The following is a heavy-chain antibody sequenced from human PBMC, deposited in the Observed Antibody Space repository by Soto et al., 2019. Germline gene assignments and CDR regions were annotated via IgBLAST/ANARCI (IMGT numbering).Heavy chain of an antibody. V-gene: IGHV1-3*01. J-gene: IGHJ4*02. CDR3: GRDWGTFSGWYDY. CDR2: INCGSGVT. CDR1: GYSFTNYD. Sequence: QIQLVQSGAEVKKPGTSVKISCRGSGYSFTNYDFQWVRQAPEQRLEWIGTINCGSGVTKYSQRFQGRVTLSRDTSASTAYMELKSLTSEDTAVYYCGRDWGTFSGWYDYWGQGTLVTVTS. D-gene: IGHD6-19*01.